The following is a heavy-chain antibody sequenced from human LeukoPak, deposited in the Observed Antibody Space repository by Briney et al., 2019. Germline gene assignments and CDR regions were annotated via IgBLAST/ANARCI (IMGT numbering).Heavy chain of an antibody. J-gene: IGHJ4*02. CDR1: GYTFTSYA. V-gene: IGHV1-18*01. D-gene: IGHD1-26*01. Sequence: ASVKVSCKASGYTFTSYAMHWVRQAPGQGLEWMGWISAYNGNTNYAQKLQGRVTMTADTSTSTAYMELRSLRSDDTAVYYCATSARGRASGSFYGYWGQGTLVTVSS. CDR3: ATSARGRASGSFYGY. CDR2: ISAYNGNT.